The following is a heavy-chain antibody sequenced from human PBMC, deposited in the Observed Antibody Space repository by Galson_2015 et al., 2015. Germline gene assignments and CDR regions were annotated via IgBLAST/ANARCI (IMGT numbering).Heavy chain of an antibody. D-gene: IGHD5-18*01. CDR2: IYYSGST. CDR1: GGSISSYY. J-gene: IGHJ4*02. CDR3: ARDSHGYSYDY. V-gene: IGHV4-59*01. Sequence: SETLSLTCTVSGGSISSYYWSWIRQPPGKGLEWIGYIYYSGSTNYNPSLKSRVTISVDTSKNQFSLKLSSVTAADTAVYYCARDSHGYSYDYWGQGTLVTVSS.